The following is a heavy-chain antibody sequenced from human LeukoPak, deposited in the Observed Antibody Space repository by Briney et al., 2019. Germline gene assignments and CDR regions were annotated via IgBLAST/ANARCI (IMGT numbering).Heavy chain of an antibody. Sequence: GGSLRLSCAASGFTFSNYSMNWVRQAPGKGLEWVSSISSGSSYIYYADSLKGRFTISRDNAKNSLYLQMNSLRAEDTAVYYCARWSMATHGYYFDYWGQGTLVTVSS. V-gene: IGHV3-21*01. CDR2: ISSGSSYI. CDR1: GFTFSNYS. CDR3: ARWSMATHGYYFDY. J-gene: IGHJ4*02. D-gene: IGHD5-24*01.